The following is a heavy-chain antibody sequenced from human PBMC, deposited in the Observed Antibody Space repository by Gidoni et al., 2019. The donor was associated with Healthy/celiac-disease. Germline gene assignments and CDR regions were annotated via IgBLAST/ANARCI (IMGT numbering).Heavy chain of an antibody. CDR2: IKSKTDGGTT. CDR3: TTFIAEGLWFGELSFDY. J-gene: IGHJ4*02. Sequence: EVQLVESGGGLVKPGGSLRLSCAASGFTFSNAWMSWVRQAPGKGLEWVGRIKSKTDGGTTDYAAPVKGRFTISRDDSKNTLYLQMNSLKTEDTAVYYCTTFIAEGLWFGELSFDYWGQGTLVTVSS. V-gene: IGHV3-15*01. CDR1: GFTFSNAW. D-gene: IGHD3-10*01.